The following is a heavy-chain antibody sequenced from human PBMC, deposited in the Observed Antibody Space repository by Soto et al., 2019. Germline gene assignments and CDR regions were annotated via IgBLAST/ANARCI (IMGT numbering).Heavy chain of an antibody. V-gene: IGHV3-11*01. CDR3: ARAGGSYGYFYYYGMDV. CDR1: GFSFRDYY. CDR2: ISSSGSTI. Sequence: GGSLRPSCAASGFSFRDYYMSWIRQAPGKGLEWVSYISSSGSTIYYADSVKGRFTISRDNAKNSLYLQMNSLRAEDTAVYYCARAGGSYGYFYYYGMDVWGQGTTVTVSS. D-gene: IGHD5-18*01. J-gene: IGHJ6*02.